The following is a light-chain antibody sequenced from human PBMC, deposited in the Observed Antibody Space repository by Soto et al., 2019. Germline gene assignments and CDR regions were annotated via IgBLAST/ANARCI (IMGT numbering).Light chain of an antibody. CDR1: QSVSSN. V-gene: IGKV3D-15*01. J-gene: IGKJ4*01. CDR2: GAS. Sequence: EIVMTQSPATLSVSPGERATLSCRASQSVSSNLAWYQQKPGQAPRLLIYGASTRATGIPARFGGSGSGTEFTLTISSLQSEDFAVYYCQHYNNWPPLTFGGGTKVDIK. CDR3: QHYNNWPPLT.